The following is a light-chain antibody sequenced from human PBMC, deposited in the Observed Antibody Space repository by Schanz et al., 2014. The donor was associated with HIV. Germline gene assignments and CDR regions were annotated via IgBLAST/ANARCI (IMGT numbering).Light chain of an antibody. CDR3: QQYGSSWT. Sequence: EVVMTQSPATLSVSPGERATLSCRASQSISNNLGWYQQKPGQAPRLLIYDASKRASGVPERFSGSGSGTDFTLTISRLEPEDFAVYYCQQYGSSWTFGQGTKVEIK. CDR2: DAS. V-gene: IGKV3-20*01. J-gene: IGKJ1*01. CDR1: QSISNN.